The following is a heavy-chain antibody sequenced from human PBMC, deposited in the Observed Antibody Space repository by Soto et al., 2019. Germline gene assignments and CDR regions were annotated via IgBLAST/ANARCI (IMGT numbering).Heavy chain of an antibody. Sequence: SETLSLTCAVYGGSLTGYYWTWIRQPPGKGLEWIGEINHSGSTSYDSSLKSRVTISLDTSKNQFSLKLTSVTAADRAVYYCARGISVWVRSYRNVLDPCGQGPLVTVDS. V-gene: IGHV4-34*01. CDR1: GGSLTGYY. CDR3: ARGISVWVRSYRNVLDP. CDR2: INHSGST. D-gene: IGHD4-4*01. J-gene: IGHJ5*02.